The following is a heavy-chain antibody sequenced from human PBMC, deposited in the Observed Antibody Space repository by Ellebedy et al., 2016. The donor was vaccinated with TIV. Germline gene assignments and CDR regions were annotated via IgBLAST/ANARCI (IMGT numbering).Heavy chain of an antibody. V-gene: IGHV3-23*01. CDR3: AKSPSRKPGLVDY. CDR2: ITESGGNT. J-gene: IGHJ4*02. Sequence: PGGSLRLSCAASGLTFSSHAMSWVRQAPGKGLEWVSSITESGGNTYYAGSVKGRFTISRDNSKNTLSLQMNSLRAEDTAVYYCAKSPSRKPGLVDYWGQGTLVTVSS. D-gene: IGHD1-14*01. CDR1: GLTFSSHA.